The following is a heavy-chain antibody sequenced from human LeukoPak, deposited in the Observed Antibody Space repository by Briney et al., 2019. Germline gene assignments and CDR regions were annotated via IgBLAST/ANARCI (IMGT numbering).Heavy chain of an antibody. CDR1: GFTFSSYW. J-gene: IGHJ4*02. Sequence: GGSLRLSCVASGFTFSSYWMSWVRQAPGKGLEWVANIKQDGSEKYYVDSVKGRFTISGDNAKNSLYLQMNSLRVEDTAVYYCARDGQQLGFWGQGTLVTVSS. CDR2: IKQDGSEK. V-gene: IGHV3-7*04. D-gene: IGHD6-13*01. CDR3: ARDGQQLGF.